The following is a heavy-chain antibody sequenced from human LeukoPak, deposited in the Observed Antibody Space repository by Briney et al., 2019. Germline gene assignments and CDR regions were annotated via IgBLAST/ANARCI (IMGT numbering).Heavy chain of an antibody. J-gene: IGHJ4*02. D-gene: IGHD2-8*02. CDR2: IWFDGSKR. V-gene: IGHV3-33*01. CDR1: GFTFSTYG. Sequence: GGSLRLSCAASGFTFSTYGMHWFRQAPGKGLEWVALIWFDGSKRYYGDSLKGRFTVSRDNSKNTLYLQVDSLRAEDTAVYYCARCTGGSCVFDYWGQGTLVTVSS. CDR3: ARCTGGSCVFDY.